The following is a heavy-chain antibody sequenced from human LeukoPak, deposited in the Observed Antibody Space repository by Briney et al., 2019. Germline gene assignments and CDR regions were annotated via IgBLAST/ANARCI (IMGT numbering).Heavy chain of an antibody. D-gene: IGHD3-10*01. Sequence: GGSLRLSCAASGFAFSKYSMNWVRQAPGKGLEWVSFITSSSSHIYYAELVQGRFTISRDNAKNSLYLHMDSLRAEDTAVYYCARERGYYDSGSSYFETDALDIWGQGTMVTVSS. V-gene: IGHV3-21*01. CDR2: ITSSSSHI. CDR1: GFAFSKYS. CDR3: ARERGYYDSGSSYFETDALDI. J-gene: IGHJ3*02.